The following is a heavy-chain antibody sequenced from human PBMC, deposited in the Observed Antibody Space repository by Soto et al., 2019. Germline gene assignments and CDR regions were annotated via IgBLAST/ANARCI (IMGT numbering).Heavy chain of an antibody. CDR3: ARPLVAQVAGPYDYGMDV. D-gene: IGHD6-19*01. Sequence: QIQLVESGGGVVQPGRSLRLSCTASGFTFNSYGFNWVRQAPGKGLEWVAVIWYDGNTKYYADSVKGRVTISEDNLGSTVYLQMNSLTAEDTSVYYCARPLVAQVAGPYDYGMDVWGQGTTVTVS. CDR1: GFTFNSYG. J-gene: IGHJ6*02. V-gene: IGHV3-33*01. CDR2: IWYDGNTK.